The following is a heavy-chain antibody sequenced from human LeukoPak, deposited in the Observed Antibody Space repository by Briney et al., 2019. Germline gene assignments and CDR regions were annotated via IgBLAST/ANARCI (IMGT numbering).Heavy chain of an antibody. J-gene: IGHJ6*02. Sequence: PSETLSLTCTVSGGSISSYYWSWIRQPPGKGLERIGYIYYSGSTNYNPSLKSRVTISVDTSKNQFSLKLSSVTAADTAVYYCARGSGSSWPYYYYYGMDVWGQGTTVTVSS. CDR1: GGSISSYY. V-gene: IGHV4-59*01. CDR3: ARGSGSSWPYYYYYGMDV. D-gene: IGHD6-13*01. CDR2: IYYSGST.